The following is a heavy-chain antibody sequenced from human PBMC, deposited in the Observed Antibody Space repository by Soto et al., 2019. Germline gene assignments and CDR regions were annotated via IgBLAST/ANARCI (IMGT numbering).Heavy chain of an antibody. CDR1: GGTFRRFA. Sequence: QVQLVQSGAEVKQPGSSVKVSCKASGGTFRRFAISWVRQAPGQGLEWMGGLIPLFNTTNYAQRFQGRVTVTADESTSTAYMELSSLTSEDTTVFYCARVSVDCSTTSCYTDSGMDVWGQGTTVIVSS. CDR3: ARVSVDCSTTSCYTDSGMDV. CDR2: LIPLFNTT. V-gene: IGHV1-69*01. J-gene: IGHJ6*02. D-gene: IGHD2-2*02.